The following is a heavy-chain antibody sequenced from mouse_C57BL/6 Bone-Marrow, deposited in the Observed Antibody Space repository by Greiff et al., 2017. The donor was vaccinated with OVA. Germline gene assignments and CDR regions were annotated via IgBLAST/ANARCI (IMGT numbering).Heavy chain of an antibody. CDR3: ARGGWLRRRGYYYAMDY. V-gene: IGHV1-55*01. Sequence: QVQLQQSGAELVKPGASVKMSCKASGYTFTSYWITWVKQRPGQGLEWIGDIYPGSGSTNYNEKFKSKATLTVDTSSSTAYMQLSSLTSEDSAVYYCARGGWLRRRGYYYAMDYWGQGTSVTVSS. CDR1: GYTFTSYW. D-gene: IGHD2-2*01. J-gene: IGHJ4*01. CDR2: IYPGSGST.